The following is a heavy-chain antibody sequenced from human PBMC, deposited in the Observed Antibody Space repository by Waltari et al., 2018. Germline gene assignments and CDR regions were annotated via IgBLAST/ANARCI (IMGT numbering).Heavy chain of an antibody. CDR1: GGSFSGYY. J-gene: IGHJ6*02. CDR2: INHGGST. CDR3: ARLYCSSTSCYRSYYYYGMDV. V-gene: IGHV4-34*01. D-gene: IGHD2-2*01. Sequence: QVQLQQWGAGLLKPSETLSLTCAVYGGSFSGYYWSWIRQPPGKGLEWIGEINHGGSTNYNPSLKGRVTLSVATSKNQFSRKLSSVTAADTAVYYCARLYCSSTSCYRSYYYYGMDVWGQGTTVTVSS.